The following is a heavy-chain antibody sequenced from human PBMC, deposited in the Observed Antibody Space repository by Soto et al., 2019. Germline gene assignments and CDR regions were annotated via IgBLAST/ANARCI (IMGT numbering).Heavy chain of an antibody. CDR3: AREVQVHTPAFVY. V-gene: IGHV1-69*19. Sequence: QVQLVQSGAEMKKPGSSVKVSCQSSGGTFNTYAMNWVRQAPGQGPEWMGDISPMFGAANYAPKFQGRVTITADESPGTSYMPVSSLTSEDTALYFCAREVQVHTPAFVYWGQGTLVTVSS. J-gene: IGHJ4*02. CDR1: GGTFNTYA. D-gene: IGHD3-10*01. CDR2: ISPMFGAA.